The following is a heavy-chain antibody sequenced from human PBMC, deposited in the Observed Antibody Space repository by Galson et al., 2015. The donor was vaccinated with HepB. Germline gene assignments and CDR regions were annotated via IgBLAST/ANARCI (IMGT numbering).Heavy chain of an antibody. CDR1: GGSITSSNW. CDR2: IYHSGST. CDR3: ARGILGAYYMDV. J-gene: IGHJ6*03. V-gene: IGHV4-4*02. Sequence: ETLSLTCAVSGGSITSSNWWSWVRQSPGKGLEWIGEIYHSGSTNYKPSLKRRITMSVDKSKNQFSLKLNSVTAADTAVYYCARGILGAYYMDVWGKGTTVTVSS.